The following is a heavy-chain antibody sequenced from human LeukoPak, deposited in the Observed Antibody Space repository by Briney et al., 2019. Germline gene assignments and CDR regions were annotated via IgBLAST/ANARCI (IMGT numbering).Heavy chain of an antibody. CDR3: AVEGYYGSGSYYTGAFDI. CDR2: ISSRSSYI. CDR1: GFIFRSYS. J-gene: IGHJ3*02. Sequence: SGGSLRLSCAASGFIFRSYSMNWVRQAPGKGLEWVSCISSRSSYIYYADSVKGRFTISRDNAKNSLYLQMNSLRAEDTAVYYCAVEGYYGSGSYYTGAFDIWGQGTMVTVSS. V-gene: IGHV3-21*01. D-gene: IGHD3-10*01.